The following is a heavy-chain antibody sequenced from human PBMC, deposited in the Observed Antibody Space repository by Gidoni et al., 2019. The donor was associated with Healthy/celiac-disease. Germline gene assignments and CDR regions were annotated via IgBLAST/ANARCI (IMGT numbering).Heavy chain of an antibody. J-gene: IGHJ4*02. CDR3: ARSLRGTVVNSPVLFDY. Sequence: QLQLQESGSGLVKPSQTLSLTCAVSGGPISSGGYSWSWIRQPPGKGLEWIGYIYHSGSTYYNPSLKSRVTISVDRSKNQFSLKLSSVTAADTAVYYCARSLRGTVVNSPVLFDYWGQGTLVTVSS. D-gene: IGHD2-15*01. CDR2: IYHSGST. V-gene: IGHV4-30-2*01. CDR1: GGPISSGGYS.